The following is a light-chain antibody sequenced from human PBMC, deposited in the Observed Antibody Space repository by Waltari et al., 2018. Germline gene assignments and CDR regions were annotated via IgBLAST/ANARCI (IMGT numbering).Light chain of an antibody. Sequence: DIVMTQSPESLAVYLGERATITCKSSQSVLHSSNNKNDFAWYQQKPGQPPKLLIYWASTRKSGVPDRFSGSGSGTDFTLTISSLQAEDVAVYYCQQFQSHLRTFGQGTKVEIK. CDR2: WAS. J-gene: IGKJ1*01. CDR3: QQFQSHLRT. V-gene: IGKV4-1*01. CDR1: QSVLHSSNNKND.